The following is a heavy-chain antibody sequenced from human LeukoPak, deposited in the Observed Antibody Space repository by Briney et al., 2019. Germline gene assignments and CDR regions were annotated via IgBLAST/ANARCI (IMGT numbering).Heavy chain of an antibody. V-gene: IGHV4-34*01. CDR2: INHSGST. CDR3: AREKGAYYDSSGSYDY. D-gene: IGHD3-22*01. CDR1: GFTFGDYA. Sequence: PGGSLRLSCTASGFTFGDYAMSWIRQPPGKGLEWIGEINHSGSTNYNPSLKSRVTISVDTSKNQFSLKLSSVTAADTAVYYCAREKGAYYDSSGSYDYWGQGTLVTVSS. J-gene: IGHJ4*02.